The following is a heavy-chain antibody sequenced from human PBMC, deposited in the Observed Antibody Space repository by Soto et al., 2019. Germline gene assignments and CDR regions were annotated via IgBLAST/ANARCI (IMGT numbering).Heavy chain of an antibody. D-gene: IGHD5-18*01. CDR2: INHSGST. V-gene: IGHV4-34*01. CDR3: ARAFELGGYRTPLI. Sequence: SETLSLTCAVYGGSFSGYYWSWIRQPPGKGLEWIGEINHSGSTNYNPSLKSRVTISVDTSKNQFSLKLSSVTAADTAVYYCARAFELGGYRTPLIWGQGTMVTVSS. J-gene: IGHJ3*02. CDR1: GGSFSGYY.